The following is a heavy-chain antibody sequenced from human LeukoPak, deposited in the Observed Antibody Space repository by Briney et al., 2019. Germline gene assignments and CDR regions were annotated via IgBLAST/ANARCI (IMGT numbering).Heavy chain of an antibody. J-gene: IGHJ4*02. V-gene: IGHV4-39*01. CDR2: IYYSGST. CDR1: GGSISSSSYY. Sequence: SETLSLTCTVSGGSISSSSYYWGWIRQPPGKGLEWIGSIYYSGSTYYNPSLKSRVTISVDTSKNQFSLKLSSVTAADTAVYYCARLRGYSYGLADYLGQGTLVTVSS. D-gene: IGHD5-18*01. CDR3: ARLRGYSYGLADY.